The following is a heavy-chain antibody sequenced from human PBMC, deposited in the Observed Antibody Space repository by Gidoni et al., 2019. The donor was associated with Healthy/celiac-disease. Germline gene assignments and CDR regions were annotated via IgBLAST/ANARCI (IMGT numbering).Heavy chain of an antibody. Sequence: QVQLQQWGAGLLKPSETLSLTCAVYGGSFCGYYSSWIRQPPGKGLEWMGEINHSGSTNDNPSVKSRVTISVDTSKNQFSLKLSSVTAADTAVYYCARGRGAALRTGWSGYFDLWGRGTLVTVSS. CDR3: ARGRGAALRTGWSGYFDL. CDR1: GGSFCGYY. J-gene: IGHJ2*01. CDR2: INHSGST. D-gene: IGHD6-6*01. V-gene: IGHV4-34*01.